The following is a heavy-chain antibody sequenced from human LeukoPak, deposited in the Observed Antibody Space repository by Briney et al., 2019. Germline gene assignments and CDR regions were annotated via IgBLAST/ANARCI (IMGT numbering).Heavy chain of an antibody. J-gene: IGHJ4*02. V-gene: IGHV4-31*03. D-gene: IGHD3-16*01. Sequence: SETLSLTCTVSGGSISSGDYYWSWIRQHPGKGLECIGYIYYSGIAYYNPSLKSRVTISVDTSKNQFSLNLSSVTAADTAVYYCARVGRGGATYGYVGYWGQGALVTVSS. CDR2: IYYSGIA. CDR3: ARVGRGGATYGYVGY. CDR1: GGSISSGDYY.